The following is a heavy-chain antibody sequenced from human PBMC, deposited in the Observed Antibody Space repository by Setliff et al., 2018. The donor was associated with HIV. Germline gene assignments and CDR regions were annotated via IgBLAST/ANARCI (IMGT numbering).Heavy chain of an antibody. CDR3: ARDRHHYDSSGFDAFDL. V-gene: IGHV1-2*02. CDR1: GYTFTDNY. CDR2: INSASGGT. J-gene: IGHJ3*01. D-gene: IGHD3-22*01. Sequence: ASVKVSCKASGYTFTDNYIHWVRQAPGQGLEWMAWINSASGGTNYAQNFQGRVTVTRDTSINTVYLEVNGLKSDDTAVYYCARDRHHYDSSGFDAFDLWAKGQWSPSPQ.